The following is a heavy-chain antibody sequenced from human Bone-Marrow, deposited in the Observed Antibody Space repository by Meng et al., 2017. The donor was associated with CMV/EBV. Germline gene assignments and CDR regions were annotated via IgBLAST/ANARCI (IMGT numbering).Heavy chain of an antibody. CDR3: AKDGRQQLVRTYWYFDL. D-gene: IGHD6-13*01. V-gene: IGHV3-23*01. CDR1: LTFSSYA. J-gene: IGHJ2*01. Sequence: LTFSSYAMSWVRQAPGKGLEWVSAISGSGGSTYYADSVKGRFTISRDNSKNTLYLQMNSLRAEDTAVYYCAKDGRQQLVRTYWYFDLWGRGTLVTVSS. CDR2: ISGSGGST.